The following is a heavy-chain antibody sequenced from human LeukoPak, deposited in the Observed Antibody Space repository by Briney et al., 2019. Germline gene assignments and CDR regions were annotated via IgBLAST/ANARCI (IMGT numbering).Heavy chain of an antibody. J-gene: IGHJ6*02. D-gene: IGHD2-21*02. CDR3: ARDGAYCGGDCYYHYYYGMDV. CDR1: GFTFSSSW. Sequence: GGSLRLSCAASGFTFSSSWMHWVRQAPEKGLVWVSRINSDGSSTSYADSVKGRFTISRDNSKNTLYLQMNSLRAEDTAVYYCARDGAYCGGDCYYHYYYGMDVWGQGTTVTVSS. V-gene: IGHV3-74*01. CDR2: INSDGSST.